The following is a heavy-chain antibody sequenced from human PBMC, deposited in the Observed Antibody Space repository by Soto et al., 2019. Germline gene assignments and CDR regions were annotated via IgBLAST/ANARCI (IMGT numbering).Heavy chain of an antibody. J-gene: IGHJ4*02. CDR1: GYTFTSYD. V-gene: IGHV1-8*01. CDR3: ARGDGYGSGSYYFGFVDY. Sequence: GASVKVSCKASGYTFTSYDIKWVRQDTGQGLEWMGWMNPNSGNTGYAQKFQGRVTMTRNTSISTAYMELSSLRSEDTAVYYCARGDGYGSGSYYFGFVDYWGQGTLVTVSS. D-gene: IGHD3-10*01. CDR2: MNPNSGNT.